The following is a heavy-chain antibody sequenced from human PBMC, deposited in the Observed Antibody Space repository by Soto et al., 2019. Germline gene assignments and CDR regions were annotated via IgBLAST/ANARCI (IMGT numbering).Heavy chain of an antibody. Sequence: QVQLVESGGGVVQPGRSLRISCAASGFTFSSYGMHWVRQAPGKGLEWVAVIWYDGSNKYYADSVKGRFTISRDNSKNTLYLQMNSLRAEDTAVYYCARGQGAAAGTLDYWGQGTLVTVSS. D-gene: IGHD6-13*01. V-gene: IGHV3-33*01. J-gene: IGHJ4*02. CDR3: ARGQGAAAGTLDY. CDR2: IWYDGSNK. CDR1: GFTFSSYG.